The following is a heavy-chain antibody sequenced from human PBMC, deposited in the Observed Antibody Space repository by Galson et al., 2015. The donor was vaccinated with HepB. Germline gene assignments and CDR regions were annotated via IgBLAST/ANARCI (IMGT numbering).Heavy chain of an antibody. CDR3: AMTLRGDDYGVYKHPKQNDY. Sequence: SLRLSCAASGFTVSSNYMSWVRQAPGKGLEWVSVIYSGGSTYYADSVKGRFTISRDNSKNTLYLQMNSLRAEDTAVYYCAMTLRGDDYGVYKHPKQNDYWGQGTLVTVSS. V-gene: IGHV3-66*01. CDR1: GFTVSSNY. CDR2: IYSGGST. J-gene: IGHJ4*02. D-gene: IGHD4-17*01.